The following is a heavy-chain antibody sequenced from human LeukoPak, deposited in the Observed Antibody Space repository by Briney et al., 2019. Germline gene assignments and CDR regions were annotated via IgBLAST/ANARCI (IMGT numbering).Heavy chain of an antibody. D-gene: IGHD3-10*01. CDR2: INPNSGGT. Sequence: ATVKVSCRASGYTFTGYYMHWVRQAPGQGLEWMGWINPNSGGTNYAQKFQGRVTMTRDTSISTAYMELSRLRSDDTAVYYCARVSSVLLWFPPPAFDYWGQGTLVTVSS. CDR3: ARVSSVLLWFPPPAFDY. CDR1: GYTFTGYY. V-gene: IGHV1-2*02. J-gene: IGHJ4*02.